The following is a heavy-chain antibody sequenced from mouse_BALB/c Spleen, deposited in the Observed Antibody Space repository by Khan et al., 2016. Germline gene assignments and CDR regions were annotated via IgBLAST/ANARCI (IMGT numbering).Heavy chain of an antibody. J-gene: IGHJ3*01. D-gene: IGHD3-1*01. CDR1: GFTFSSYT. CDR3: TRDSSGGFAY. V-gene: IGHV5-6-4*01. Sequence: EVELVESGGGLVKPGGSLKLSCAASGFTFSSYTMSWVRQTPEKRLEWVATISSGGNYTYYPDTVKGRFPISRDNAKNTLYLQMSSLKSEDTAMYYCTRDSSGGFAYWGQGTLVTVSA. CDR2: ISSGGNYT.